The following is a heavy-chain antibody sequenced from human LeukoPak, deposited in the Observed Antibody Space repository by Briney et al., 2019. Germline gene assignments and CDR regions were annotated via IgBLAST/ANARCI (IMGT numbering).Heavy chain of an antibody. Sequence: GGSLRLSCAASGFTFSSYAMHWVRQAPGKGLEWVAVISYDGSNKYYADSVKGRFTISRDNSKNTLYLQMNSLRAEDTAAYYCARQYCSGGSCYILYYYYYGMDVWGQGTTVTVSS. V-gene: IGHV3-30-3*01. CDR2: ISYDGSNK. J-gene: IGHJ6*02. CDR1: GFTFSSYA. D-gene: IGHD2-15*01. CDR3: ARQYCSGGSCYILYYYYYGMDV.